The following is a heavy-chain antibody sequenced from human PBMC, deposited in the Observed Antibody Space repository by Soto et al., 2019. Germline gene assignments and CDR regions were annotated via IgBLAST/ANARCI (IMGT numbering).Heavy chain of an antibody. CDR3: ARGLRLGELSLIGAFDI. V-gene: IGHV3-7*04. CDR1: GFTFSSYW. CDR2: IKQYGSEK. J-gene: IGHJ3*02. Sequence: GGSLRLSCAASGFTFSSYWMSWVRQAPGKGLEWVANIKQYGSEKYYVDSVKGRLTISRDNAKNSLYLQMNSLRAEDTAVYYCARGLRLGELSLIGAFDIWGQGTMVTVSS. D-gene: IGHD3-16*02.